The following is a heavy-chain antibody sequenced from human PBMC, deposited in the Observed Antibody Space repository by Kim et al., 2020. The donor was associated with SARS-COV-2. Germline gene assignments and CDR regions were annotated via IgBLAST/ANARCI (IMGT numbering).Heavy chain of an antibody. V-gene: IGHV4-34*01. CDR3: ARNRPKYSNSWYYFDY. CDR1: GGSFSGYY. J-gene: IGHJ4*01. D-gene: IGHD6-13*01. CDR2: INHSGST. Sequence: SETLSLTCAVYGGSFSGYYWSWIRQPPGKGLEWIGEINHSGSTNYNPSLKSRVTISVDTSKNQFSLKLSSVTAADTAVYYCARNRPKYSNSWYYFDYWG.